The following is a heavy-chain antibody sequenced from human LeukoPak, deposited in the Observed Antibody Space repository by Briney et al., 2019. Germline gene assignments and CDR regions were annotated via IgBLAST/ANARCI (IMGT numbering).Heavy chain of an antibody. CDR2: MYSGGST. Sequence: PGGSLRLSCAASGFSFSSFSINWVRQAPGKGLECVSVMYSGGSTYYADSVKGRFTISRDNSKNTLYLQMNSLTAEDTALYYCARVGDCGTSSSCYSFDIWGQGTMVTVSS. D-gene: IGHD2-2*01. V-gene: IGHV3-53*01. CDR3: ARVGDCGTSSSCYSFDI. CDR1: GFSFSSFS. J-gene: IGHJ3*02.